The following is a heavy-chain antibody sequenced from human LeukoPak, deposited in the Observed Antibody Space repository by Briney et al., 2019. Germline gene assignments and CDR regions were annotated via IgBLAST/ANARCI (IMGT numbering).Heavy chain of an antibody. V-gene: IGHV1-69*06. Sequence: ASVKVSCKASGGTFSSYAISWVRQAPGQGLEWMGRIIPIFGTANYAQKFQGRVTITADKSTSTAYMEPSSLRSEDTAVYYCARARGAAAGTDYWGQGTLVTVSS. D-gene: IGHD6-13*01. J-gene: IGHJ4*02. CDR1: GGTFSSYA. CDR2: IIPIFGTA. CDR3: ARARGAAAGTDY.